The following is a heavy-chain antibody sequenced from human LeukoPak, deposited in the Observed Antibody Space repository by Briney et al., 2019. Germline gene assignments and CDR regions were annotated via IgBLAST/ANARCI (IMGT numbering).Heavy chain of an antibody. CDR1: GYTFTSYD. CDR3: ARGGLRGYSYGSGVDY. Sequence: ASVKVSCKASGYTFTSYDINWVRRATGQGLEWMGWMNPNSGNTGYAQKFQGRVTMTRNTSISTAYMELSSLRSEDTAVYYCARGGLRGYSYGSGVDYWGQGTLVTVSS. V-gene: IGHV1-8*01. D-gene: IGHD5-18*01. J-gene: IGHJ4*02. CDR2: MNPNSGNT.